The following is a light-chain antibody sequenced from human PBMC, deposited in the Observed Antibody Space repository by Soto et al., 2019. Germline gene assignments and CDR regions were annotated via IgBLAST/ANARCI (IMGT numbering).Light chain of an antibody. Sequence: QSALTQPPSASGSPGQSVTISCTGTSSDVGSYNYVSWYQQHPGKAPQLMIYEVSKRPSGVPARFSGSKSGNTASLTVSGLQAEDEADYYCSSYAGSNNLVFGGGTQLTVL. V-gene: IGLV2-8*01. J-gene: IGLJ2*01. CDR1: SSDVGSYNY. CDR3: SSYAGSNNLV. CDR2: EVS.